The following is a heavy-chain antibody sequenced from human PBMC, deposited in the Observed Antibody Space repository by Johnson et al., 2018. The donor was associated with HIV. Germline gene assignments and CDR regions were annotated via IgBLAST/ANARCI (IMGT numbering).Heavy chain of an antibody. V-gene: IGHV3-NL1*01. CDR1: GFTFSSYA. J-gene: IGHJ3*01. Sequence: QIQLVESGGGVVQPGRSLRLSCAASGFTFSSYAMHWVRQAPGKELEWVSGLNWNGGSTGFADSVKGRFTISRDNSNNTLYLHMNSLRPDDTGVYYCAKDKFMFLDNPVDAFYVWGQGTMVTFSS. CDR3: AKDKFMFLDNPVDAFYV. D-gene: IGHD3/OR15-3a*01. CDR2: LNWNGGST.